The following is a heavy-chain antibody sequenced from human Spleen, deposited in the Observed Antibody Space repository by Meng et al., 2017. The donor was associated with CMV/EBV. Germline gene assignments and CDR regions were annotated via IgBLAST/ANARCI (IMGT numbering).Heavy chain of an antibody. Sequence: CGYGFPNYWIAWVRQMPGKGLEWMGVIYLDDSDTRYNPSFEGQVTFSADRSTSTAYVQWRSLETSDTAIYYCARQSKGGIAAAADYWGQGTLVTVSS. CDR2: IYLDDSDT. D-gene: IGHD6-13*01. J-gene: IGHJ4*02. V-gene: IGHV5-51*01. CDR3: ARQSKGGIAAAADY. CDR1: GYGFPNYW.